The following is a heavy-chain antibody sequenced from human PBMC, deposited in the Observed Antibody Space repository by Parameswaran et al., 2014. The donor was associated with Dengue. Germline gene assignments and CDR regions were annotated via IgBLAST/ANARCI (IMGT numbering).Heavy chain of an antibody. CDR3: AAVIPAAGTGGY. CDR2: IVVGSGNT. D-gene: IGHD6-13*01. J-gene: IGHJ4*02. Sequence: WVRQAPGQRLEWIGWIVVGSGNTNYAQKFQERVTITRDMSTSTAYMELRSLRSEDTAVYYCAAVIPAAGTGGYWGQGTLVTVSS. V-gene: IGHV1-58*01.